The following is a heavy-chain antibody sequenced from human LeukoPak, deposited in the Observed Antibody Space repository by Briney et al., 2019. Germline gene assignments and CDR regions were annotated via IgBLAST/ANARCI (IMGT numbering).Heavy chain of an antibody. CDR2: ISSSSYI. CDR3: ARDDIVVVPAAQGDYYYYMDV. Sequence: GGSLRLSCAASGFTFSSYSMNWVRQAPGKGLEWVSSISSSSYIYYADSVKGRFTISRDSAKNSLYLQMNSLRAEDTAVYYCARDDIVVVPAAQGDYYYYMDVWGKGTTVTVSS. V-gene: IGHV3-21*01. CDR1: GFTFSSYS. J-gene: IGHJ6*03. D-gene: IGHD2-2*01.